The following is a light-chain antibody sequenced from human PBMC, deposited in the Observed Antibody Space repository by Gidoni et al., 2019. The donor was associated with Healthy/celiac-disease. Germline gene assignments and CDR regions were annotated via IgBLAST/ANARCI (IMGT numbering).Light chain of an antibody. CDR2: GAS. CDR1: QSVSSSY. V-gene: IGKV3-20*01. Sequence: EIVLTQSPGTRSLSPGERATLSCRASQSVSSSYLAWYQQKPGQAPRLLIYGASSRATGIPDRFSCSGSGTDFTLTISRLEPEDFAVYYCQQYGSSPLTFGQGTKVEIK. J-gene: IGKJ1*01. CDR3: QQYGSSPLT.